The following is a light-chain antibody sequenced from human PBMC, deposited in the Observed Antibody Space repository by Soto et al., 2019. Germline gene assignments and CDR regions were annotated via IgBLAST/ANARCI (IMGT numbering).Light chain of an antibody. Sequence: QSALTQPPSASGSPGQSVTISCTGTSSAVGGYNYVSWYQQHPGKAPKLMMYDVSQRPSGVPDRFSGSKSGNTASLTVSGLQAEDEADYYCSSYAGTYIVFGTGTKLTVL. CDR1: SSAVGGYNY. CDR2: DVS. CDR3: SSYAGTYIV. J-gene: IGLJ1*01. V-gene: IGLV2-8*01.